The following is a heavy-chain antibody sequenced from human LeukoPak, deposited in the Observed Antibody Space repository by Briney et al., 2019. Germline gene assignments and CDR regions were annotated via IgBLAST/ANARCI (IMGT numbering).Heavy chain of an antibody. D-gene: IGHD6-19*01. CDR2: IYYSGST. V-gene: IGHV4-59*08. J-gene: IGHJ5*02. CDR1: GGSISSYY. Sequence: PSETLSLTCTVSGGSISSYYWSWIRQPPGKGLEWIGYIYYSGSTNYNPSLKSRVTISVDTSKNQFSLKLSSVTAADTAVYYCARSKVAGTRVWFDPWGQGTLVTVSS. CDR3: ARSKVAGTRVWFDP.